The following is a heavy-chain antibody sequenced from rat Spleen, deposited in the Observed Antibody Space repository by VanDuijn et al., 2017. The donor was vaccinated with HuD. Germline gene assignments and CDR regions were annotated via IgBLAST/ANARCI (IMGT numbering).Heavy chain of an antibody. CDR1: GYSITSSYR. CDR2: INSAGST. CDR3: ARSEGVHYNLPFAD. V-gene: IGHV3-3*01. D-gene: IGHD1-5*01. Sequence: EVQLQESGPGLVKPSQSLSLTCSVTGYSITSSYRWNWIRKFPGNKLEWMGYINSAGSTNYNPSLKSRISITRDTSKNQFFLQVNSVTAEDTATYYCARSEGVHYNLPFADWGQGTLVTVSS. J-gene: IGHJ3*01.